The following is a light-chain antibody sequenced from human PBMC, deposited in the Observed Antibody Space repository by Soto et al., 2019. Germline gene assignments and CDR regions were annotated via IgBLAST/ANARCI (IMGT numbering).Light chain of an antibody. J-gene: IGKJ1*01. V-gene: IGKV1-39*01. Sequence: DTHMTQLPTSLSSSVGDRVTITCRPSQSISSYLNWYQQKPGKVPKLLMYAASSLQSGVPSRFSGSGSGTDFTLTISSLQPEDFATYYCQQSYSTPRTFGQGTKVDI. CDR1: QSISSY. CDR3: QQSYSTPRT. CDR2: AAS.